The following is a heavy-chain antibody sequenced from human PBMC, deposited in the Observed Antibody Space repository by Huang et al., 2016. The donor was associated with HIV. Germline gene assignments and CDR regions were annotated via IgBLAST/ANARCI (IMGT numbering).Heavy chain of an antibody. CDR3: VRHRPNYDFWSGYYPYFDD. D-gene: IGHD3-3*01. V-gene: IGHV4-39*01. CDR1: GGSISSSFYY. CDR2: MYYSGST. Sequence: QVQLQESGRGLVKPSETLSLTCTVSGGSISSSFYYWGWIRQSPGKGLEWIGMMYYSGSTYYNPSRKSRVTISADTSTSKFSLKLTSVTAADSAVYYCVRHRPNYDFWSGYYPYFDDWGQGTLVTVSS. J-gene: IGHJ4*02.